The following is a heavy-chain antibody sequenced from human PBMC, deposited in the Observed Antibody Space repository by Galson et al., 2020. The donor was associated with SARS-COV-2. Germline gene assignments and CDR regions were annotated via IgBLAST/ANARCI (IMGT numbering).Heavy chain of an antibody. V-gene: IGHV3-15*01. CDR2: IKRITDGGTT. Sequence: GESLKISCAASGFTFSNSWMSWVRQAPGKGLEWVGRIKRITDGGTTDYAAPVEGRFTISRDDSKNTLSLHMNSLETDDTAVYYCTTGQNLGTNGYWGQGTLVTVSS. D-gene: IGHD1-1*01. J-gene: IGHJ4*02. CDR3: TTGQNLGTNGY. CDR1: GFTFSNSW.